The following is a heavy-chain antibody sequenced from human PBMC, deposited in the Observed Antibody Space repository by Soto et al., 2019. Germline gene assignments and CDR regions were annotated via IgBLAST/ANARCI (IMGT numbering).Heavy chain of an antibody. J-gene: IGHJ6*02. D-gene: IGHD3-3*01. Sequence: QVQLVQSGAEVKKPGSSVKVSCKASGGTFSSYAISWVRQAPGQGLEWMGGIIPIFGTANYAQKFQGRVTITADDSTSTAYMELSSLRSEDTAVYYCARDLRITIFGVVHYYGMDVWGQGTTVTVSS. V-gene: IGHV1-69*01. CDR2: IIPIFGTA. CDR3: ARDLRITIFGVVHYYGMDV. CDR1: GGTFSSYA.